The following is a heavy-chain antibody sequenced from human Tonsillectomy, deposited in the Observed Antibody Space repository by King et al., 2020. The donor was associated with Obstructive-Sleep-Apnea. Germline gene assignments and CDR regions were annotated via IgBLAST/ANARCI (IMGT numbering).Heavy chain of an antibody. CDR1: GYTFTGYY. CDR2: INPNSGGT. Sequence: QLVQSGAEVKKPGASVKVSSKASGYTFTGYYVHWVRQAPGQGLEWMGWINPNSGGTNYAQKFQGRVTMTRDTAISTAYMELSRLRSEDTAVYYCARDRGGPYCGGGLDVWGQGTTVTVSS. J-gene: IGHJ6*02. V-gene: IGHV1-2*02. CDR3: ARDRGGPYCGGGLDV. D-gene: IGHD2-21*01.